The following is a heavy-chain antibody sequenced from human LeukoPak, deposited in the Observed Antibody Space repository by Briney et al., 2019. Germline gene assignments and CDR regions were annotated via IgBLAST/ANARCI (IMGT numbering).Heavy chain of an antibody. CDR1: GFTFSSYE. CDR2: ISGSGGST. CDR3: ARRSAAKDAFDI. D-gene: IGHD6-25*01. V-gene: IGHV3-23*01. J-gene: IGHJ3*02. Sequence: PGGSLRLSCAASGFTFSSYEMNWVRQAPGKGLEWASAISGSGGSTYYADSVKGRFTISRDNAKNTLYLQMNSLRAEDTAVYYCARRSAAKDAFDIWGQGTMVTVSS.